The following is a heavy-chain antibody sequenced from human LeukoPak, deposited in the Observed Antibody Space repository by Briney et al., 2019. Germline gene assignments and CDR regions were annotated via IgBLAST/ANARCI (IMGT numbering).Heavy chain of an antibody. J-gene: IGHJ4*02. CDR2: IWYDGSNK. CDR3: ARDFYGDYYFDY. Sequence: GGSLRLSCAASGFTFSSYGMHWVRQAPGKGLEWVAVIWYDGSNKYYADSVKGRFTISRDNSKNTLYLQMNSLRAEDTAVYYCARDFYGDYYFDYWAQGTLVTVSS. V-gene: IGHV3-33*01. D-gene: IGHD7-27*01. CDR1: GFTFSSYG.